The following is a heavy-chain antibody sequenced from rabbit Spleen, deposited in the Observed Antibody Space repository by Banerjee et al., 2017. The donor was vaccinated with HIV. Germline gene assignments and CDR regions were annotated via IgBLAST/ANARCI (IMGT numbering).Heavy chain of an antibody. CDR2: IYISSGNT. CDR1: GIDFSSYYY. D-gene: IGHD2-1*01. J-gene: IGHJ4*01. CDR3: VRDRADIGGDYGPYYFDF. Sequence: QQHLEESGGGLVKPGGTLTLTCKASGIDFSSYYYMCWVRQAPGKGLELIACIYISSGNTWYASWVNGRFTISRSTSLNTVYLKLNSLTAADTATYFCVRDRADIGGDYGPYYFDFWGPGTLVTVS. V-gene: IGHV1S43*01.